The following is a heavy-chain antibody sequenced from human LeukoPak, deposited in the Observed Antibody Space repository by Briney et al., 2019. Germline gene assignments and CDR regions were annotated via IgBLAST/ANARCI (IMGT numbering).Heavy chain of an antibody. V-gene: IGHV4-59*01. CDR3: ARAMITFGGVIALDY. CDR2: IYYSGST. Sequence: ETLSLTCTVSGGSISSYYWSWIRQPPGKGLEWIGYIYYSGSTNYNPSLKSRVTISVDTSKNQFSLKLSSVTAADTAVYYCARAMITFGGVIALDYWGQGTLVTVSS. J-gene: IGHJ4*02. D-gene: IGHD3-16*02. CDR1: GGSISSYY.